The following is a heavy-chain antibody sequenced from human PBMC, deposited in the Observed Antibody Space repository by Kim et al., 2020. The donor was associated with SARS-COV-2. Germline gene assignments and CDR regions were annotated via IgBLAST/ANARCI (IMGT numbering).Heavy chain of an antibody. J-gene: IGHJ4*02. CDR3: ARHNTIFGVVIIYFDY. D-gene: IGHD3-3*01. CDR2: IYYSGST. V-gene: IGHV4-39*01. Sequence: SETLSLTCTASGGSISSSSYYWGWIRQPPGKGLEWIGSIYYSGSTYYNPSLKSRVTISVDTSKNQFSLKLSSVTAADTAVYYCARHNTIFGVVIIYFDYWGQGTLVTVSS. CDR1: GGSISSSSYY.